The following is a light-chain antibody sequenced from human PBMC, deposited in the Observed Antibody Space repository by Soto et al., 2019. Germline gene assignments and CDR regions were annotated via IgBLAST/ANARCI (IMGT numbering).Light chain of an antibody. J-gene: IGKJ5*01. CDR1: QSVSSS. V-gene: IGKV3-15*01. CDR2: DSS. Sequence: EIVMTQSPATLSVSPGERATLSCRASQSVSSSVAWYQQKPGQAPRLLIYDSSSRATGVPARFSGSGSGTEFTLAISSLQSEDFAVYYCQQYHNWPITFGQGTRLEI. CDR3: QQYHNWPIT.